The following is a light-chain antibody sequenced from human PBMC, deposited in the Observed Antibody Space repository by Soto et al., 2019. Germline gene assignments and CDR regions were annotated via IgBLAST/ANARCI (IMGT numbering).Light chain of an antibody. Sequence: QSALTQPASVSGSPGQSITISCTGTSSDVGGYTYVSWYQQPPGTAPKLVIYEVSNRPSGVPDRFSGSKSGNTASLTISGLQAEDEADYYCSSYTSSSTLIFGGGTKLTVL. CDR1: SSDVGGYTY. V-gene: IGLV2-14*01. CDR3: SSYTSSSTLI. CDR2: EVS. J-gene: IGLJ2*01.